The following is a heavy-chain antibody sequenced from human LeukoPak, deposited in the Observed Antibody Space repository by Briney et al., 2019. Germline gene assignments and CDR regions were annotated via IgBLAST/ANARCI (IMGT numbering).Heavy chain of an antibody. CDR1: GGSISSSSYY. CDR2: IYYSGST. J-gene: IGHJ3*02. D-gene: IGHD3-10*01. CDR3: ARRGDRWFGVPDAFDI. Sequence: SETLSLTCTVSGGSISSSSYYWGWIRQPPGKGLEWIGSIYYSGSTYYNPSLKSRVTISVDTSKNQFSLKLSSVTAADTAVYYCARRGDRWFGVPDAFDIWGQGTMVTVSS. V-gene: IGHV4-39*01.